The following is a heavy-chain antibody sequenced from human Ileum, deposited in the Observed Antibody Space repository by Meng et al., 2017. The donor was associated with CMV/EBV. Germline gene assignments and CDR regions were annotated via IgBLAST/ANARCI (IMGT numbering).Heavy chain of an antibody. Sequence: GPLRLSCTVSGGSISSSSYYWGWIRQPPGKGLEWIGSIYYSGSTYYNPSLKSRVTISVDTSKNQFSLKLSSVTAADTAVYYCARGNGVLRFLEWAGMDVWGQGTTVTVSS. J-gene: IGHJ6*02. D-gene: IGHD3-3*01. CDR3: ARGNGVLRFLEWAGMDV. V-gene: IGHV4-39*07. CDR1: GGSISSSSYY. CDR2: IYYSGST.